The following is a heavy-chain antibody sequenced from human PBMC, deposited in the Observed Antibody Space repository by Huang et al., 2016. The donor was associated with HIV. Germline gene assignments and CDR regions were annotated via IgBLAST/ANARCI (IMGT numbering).Heavy chain of an antibody. J-gene: IGHJ3*02. CDR2: IYSDVST. CDR3: ARESTYDDCDAFDI. Sequence: VQLVESGGGLIQPGGSLRLPCGASVFTVSSNYMSWARQAPGKGLEWVSVIYSDVSTYDAESVQGRFTISRDNSKNTLYLQVNSLRAEDTAVYYCARESTYDDCDAFDIWGQGTMVTVSS. CDR1: VFTVSSNY. D-gene: IGHD4-17*01. V-gene: IGHV3-53*01.